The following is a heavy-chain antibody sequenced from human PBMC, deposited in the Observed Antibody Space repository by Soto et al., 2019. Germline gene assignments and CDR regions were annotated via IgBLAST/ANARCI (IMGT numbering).Heavy chain of an antibody. V-gene: IGHV1-2*02. D-gene: IGHD3-3*01. CDR3: ARDRAYYDFWSGSLSHYYGMDV. CDR1: GYTFTGYY. Sequence: ASVKVSCKASGYTFTGYYMHWVRQAPGQGLEWMGWINPNSGGTNYAQKFQGRVTMTRYTSISTAYMELSRLRSDDTAVYYCARDRAYYDFWSGSLSHYYGMDVWGQGTTVTVSS. J-gene: IGHJ6*02. CDR2: INPNSGGT.